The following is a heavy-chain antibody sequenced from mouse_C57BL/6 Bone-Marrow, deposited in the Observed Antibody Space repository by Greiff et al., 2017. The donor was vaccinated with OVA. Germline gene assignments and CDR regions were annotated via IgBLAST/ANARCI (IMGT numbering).Heavy chain of an antibody. J-gene: IGHJ1*03. CDR2: IHPNSGST. CDR3: ARGGPYWYFDV. CDR1: GYTFTSYW. Sequence: QVQLQQPGAELVKPGASVKLSCKASGYTFTSYWMYWVKQRPGQGLEWIGMIHPNSGSTNYNEKFKSKATLTVDKSSSTAYMQLSSLTSEDSAVYYCARGGPYWYFDVWGTGTTVTVSS. V-gene: IGHV1-64*01.